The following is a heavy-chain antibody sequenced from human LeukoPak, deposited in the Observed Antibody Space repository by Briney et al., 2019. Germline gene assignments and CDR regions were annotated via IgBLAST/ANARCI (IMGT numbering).Heavy chain of an antibody. CDR1: GYTFSDYH. Sequence: ASVKVSCKASGYTFSDYHMHWVRQAPGQGLEWMGRIIPSGGSTTYAQKFQGRVTMTRDTSINTAYMELSRLTSDDTAVYFCATWGLHFDIWGQGTMVIVAS. J-gene: IGHJ3*02. CDR3: ATWGLHFDI. CDR2: IIPSGGST. D-gene: IGHD3-16*01. V-gene: IGHV1-2*02.